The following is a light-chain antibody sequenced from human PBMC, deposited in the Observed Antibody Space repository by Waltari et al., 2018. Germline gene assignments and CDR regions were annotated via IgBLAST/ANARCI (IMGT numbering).Light chain of an antibody. CDR1: SSDIGSYDL. J-gene: IGLJ1*01. Sequence: QSALTQPASVSGSPGQSITLSCTGTSSDIGSYDLVSWYQHHTGKAPKLMIFEGRQRPSGVFNRFSASKSGNTPSLTISGLQAEDEADYHCCSYAGNSIYVFGTGTKVTVL. CDR2: EGR. CDR3: CSYAGNSIYV. V-gene: IGLV2-23*01.